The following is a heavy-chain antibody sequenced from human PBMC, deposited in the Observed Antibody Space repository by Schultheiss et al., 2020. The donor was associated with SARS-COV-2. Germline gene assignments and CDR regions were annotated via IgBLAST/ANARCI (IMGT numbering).Heavy chain of an antibody. CDR3: ASGGDYDILTGQAYYYYMDV. CDR1: GYTFTSYD. J-gene: IGHJ6*03. Sequence: ASVKVSCKASGYTFTSYDINWVRQATGQGLEWMGWMNPNSGNTGYAQKFQGRVTMTRNTSISTAYMELSRLRSDDTAVYYCASGGDYDILTGQAYYYYMDVWGKGTTVTVS. V-gene: IGHV1-8*01. D-gene: IGHD3-9*01. CDR2: MNPNSGNT.